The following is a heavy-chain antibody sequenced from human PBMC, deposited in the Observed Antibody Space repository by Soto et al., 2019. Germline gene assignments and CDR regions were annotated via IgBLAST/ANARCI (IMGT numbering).Heavy chain of an antibody. J-gene: IGHJ4*02. CDR2: IIPIFGTA. D-gene: IGHD3-22*01. V-gene: IGHV1-69*01. CDR3: ARAEPYYYDSSGYYGGNDY. CDR1: GGTFSSYA. Sequence: QVQLVQSGAEVKKPGSSVKVSCKASGGTFSSYAISWVRQAPGQGLEWMGGIIPIFGTANYAQKFQGRVTITADESTSTAYMELSSLRSEDTAVYYCARAEPYYYDSSGYYGGNDYWGQGTLVTVSS.